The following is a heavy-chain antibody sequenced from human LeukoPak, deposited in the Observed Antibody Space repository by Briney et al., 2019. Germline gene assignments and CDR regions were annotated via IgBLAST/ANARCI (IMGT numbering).Heavy chain of an antibody. CDR2: VLSDGSRI. J-gene: IGHJ5*02. CDR3: ARDRRGRGFGEYVRWFDP. V-gene: IGHV3-74*03. Sequence: PGGSLRLSCVGSGFRFTNYWMHWVRQAPGKGLVWVSRVLSDGSRITYADSVKGRFTISRDNAKNSLYLQMNSLRAEDTAVYYCARDRRGRGFGEYVRWFDPWGQGTLVTVSS. D-gene: IGHD3-10*01. CDR1: GFRFTNYW.